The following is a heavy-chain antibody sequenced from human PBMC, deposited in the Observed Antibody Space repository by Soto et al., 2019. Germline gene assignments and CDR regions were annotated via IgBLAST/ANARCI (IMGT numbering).Heavy chain of an antibody. D-gene: IGHD6-13*01. CDR2: ISYDGSNK. J-gene: IGHJ4*02. CDR3: ARGTIAAAGNAQRAIDY. Sequence: PGGSLRLSCAASGFTFSSYAMHWVRQAPGKGLEWVAVISYDGSNKYYADSVKGRFTISRDNSKNTLYLQMNSLRAEDTAVYYCARGTIAAAGNAQRAIDYWGQGTLVTVSS. V-gene: IGHV3-30-3*01. CDR1: GFTFSSYA.